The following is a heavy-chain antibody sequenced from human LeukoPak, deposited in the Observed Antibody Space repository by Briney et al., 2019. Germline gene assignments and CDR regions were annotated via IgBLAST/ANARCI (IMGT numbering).Heavy chain of an antibody. V-gene: IGHV1-69*05. Sequence: ASVTVSCKASGGTFSSYAISWVRQAPGQGLEWMGGIIPIFGTANYAQKFQGRVTITRDTSASTAYMELSSLRSEDTAVYYCATEGIAVAGNYYYYGMDVWGQGTTVTVSS. CDR3: ATEGIAVAGNYYYYGMDV. CDR1: GGTFSSYA. D-gene: IGHD6-19*01. J-gene: IGHJ6*02. CDR2: IIPIFGTA.